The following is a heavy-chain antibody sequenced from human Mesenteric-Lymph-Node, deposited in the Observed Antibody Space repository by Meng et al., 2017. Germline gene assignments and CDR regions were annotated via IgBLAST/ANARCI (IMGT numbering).Heavy chain of an antibody. V-gene: IGHV3-7*01. CDR2: IKQDGSEK. CDR1: GFTFSSYW. D-gene: IGHD1-26*01. J-gene: IGHJ4*01. CDR3: ARDRGYYNFDY. Sequence: GESLKISCAASGFTFSSYWMSWVRQAPGKGLEWVANIKQDGSEKYFVDSVKGRFTISRDNAKNSIYLQMSSLRVEDTAVYYCARDRGYYNFDYWGQGMLVTVSS.